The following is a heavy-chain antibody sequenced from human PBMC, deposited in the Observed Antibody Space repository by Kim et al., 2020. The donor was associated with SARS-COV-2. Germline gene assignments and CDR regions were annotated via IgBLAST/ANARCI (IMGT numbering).Heavy chain of an antibody. Sequence: GGSLRLSCAASGFTYDDYGMSWVRQAPGKGLEWVSGISRNSDSTGYGDSVKGRFTISRDNAKNSLYLQMNSPRAEDTALYHCVRGYAGGPFDLWAQGPLGPVPS. CDR3: VRGYAGGPFDL. CDR2: ISRNSDST. J-gene: IGHJ4*02. V-gene: IGHV3-20*01. D-gene: IGHD3-16*01. CDR1: GFTYDDYG.